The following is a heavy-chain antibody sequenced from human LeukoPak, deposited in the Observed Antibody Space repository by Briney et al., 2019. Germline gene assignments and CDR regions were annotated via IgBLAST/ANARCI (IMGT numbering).Heavy chain of an antibody. CDR2: ISWNSGSI. Sequence: GGSLRLSCAASGFTFSSYSMNRVRHAPGKGLEWVSGISWNSGSIGYADSVKGRFTISRDNAKNSLYLQMNSLRAEDTALYYCAKDLAAAGTGPDYWGQGTLVTVSS. D-gene: IGHD6-13*01. CDR3: AKDLAAAGTGPDY. V-gene: IGHV3-9*01. CDR1: GFTFSSYS. J-gene: IGHJ4*02.